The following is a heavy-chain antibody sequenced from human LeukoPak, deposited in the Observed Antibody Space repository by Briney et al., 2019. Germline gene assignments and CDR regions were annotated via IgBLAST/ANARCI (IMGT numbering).Heavy chain of an antibody. CDR3: LLWHSVIAVAECHDLFDV. D-gene: IGHD6-19*01. V-gene: IGHV1-2*02. CDR2: IDANNGDT. CDR1: LYTLGVDY. Sequence: ASVKISCKLSLYTLGVDYIDSVPRAPGQGLEWMGWIDANNGDTKSAQKFQGRVTMSRDTSNSTASVHLSTQTSEDTAVGCVLLWHSVIAVAECHDLFDVWGQGTMVTVSS. J-gene: IGHJ3*01.